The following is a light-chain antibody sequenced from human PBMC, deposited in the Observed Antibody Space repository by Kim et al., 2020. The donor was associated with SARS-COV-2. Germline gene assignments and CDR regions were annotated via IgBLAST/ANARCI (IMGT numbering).Light chain of an antibody. J-gene: IGLJ1*01. CDR2: RDN. V-gene: IGLV3-1*01. CDR3: QAWDSSIYV. Sequence: VSPGQKARITGSGDKLGDKYASWYQQKPGQSPVVVIFRDNRRPSGIPERFSGSNSGNTATLTISGTQAMDEADYYCQAWDSSIYVFGTGTKVTVL. CDR1: KLGDKY.